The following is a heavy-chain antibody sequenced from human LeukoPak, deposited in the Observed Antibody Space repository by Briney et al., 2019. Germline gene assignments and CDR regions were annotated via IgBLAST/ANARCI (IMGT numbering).Heavy chain of an antibody. J-gene: IGHJ5*02. D-gene: IGHD2-15*01. CDR3: ARGAVCCSYGSYNNEFGP. V-gene: IGHV3-30*04. CDR2: ISFDGGKK. Sequence: GGSLRLSCAASGFTFSSYAVNWVRQAPGKGLEWVAFISFDGGKKYYADSVKGRFTISRDNSKNTLYLQMNNLRAEDTALYYCARGAVCCSYGSYNNEFGPWGQGTLVTVSS. CDR1: GFTFSSYA.